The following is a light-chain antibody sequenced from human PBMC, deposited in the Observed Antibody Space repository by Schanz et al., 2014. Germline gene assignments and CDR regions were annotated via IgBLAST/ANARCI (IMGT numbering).Light chain of an antibody. CDR2: EVS. J-gene: IGLJ1*01. V-gene: IGLV2-11*01. Sequence: QSALTQPRSVSGSPGQSVSISCTGTSSGVGDLNYVSWYQQHPGKAPKLMIYEVSKRPSGVPDRFSGSKSGNTASLTISGLQAEDDADYYCCSYAGSPYVFGTGTKVTVL. CDR1: SSGVGDLNY. CDR3: CSYAGSPYV.